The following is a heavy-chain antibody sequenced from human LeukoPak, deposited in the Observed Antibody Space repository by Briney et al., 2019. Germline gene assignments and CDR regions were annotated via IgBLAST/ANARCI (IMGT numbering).Heavy chain of an antibody. CDR3: ARGVSSGWYYSYFDY. V-gene: IGHV1-2*06. CDR1: GYTFTGYY. J-gene: IGHJ4*02. D-gene: IGHD6-19*01. Sequence: ASVKVSCKASGYTFTGYYMHWVRQAPGQGLEWMGRINPNSGGTNYAQKFQGRVTMTRDTSISTAYMELSRLRSDDTAVYYCARGVSSGWYYSYFDYWGQGTLVTVSS. CDR2: INPNSGGT.